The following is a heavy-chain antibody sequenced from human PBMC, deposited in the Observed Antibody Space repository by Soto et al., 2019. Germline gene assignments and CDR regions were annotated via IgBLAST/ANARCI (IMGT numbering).Heavy chain of an antibody. J-gene: IGHJ6*03. V-gene: IGHV3-23*01. CDR2: ISGSGGST. CDR3: AKCYFGVVTPGYYFYMDV. Sequence: EVQLLESGGGLVQPGGSLRLSCAASGFTFSSYAMSWVRQAPGKGLEWVSAISGSGGSTYYADAVKGRFTISRDNSKNTLYLQTNSLRAEDTAVYYCAKCYFGVVTPGYYFYMDVWGKGTTVTVSS. CDR1: GFTFSSYA. D-gene: IGHD3-3*01.